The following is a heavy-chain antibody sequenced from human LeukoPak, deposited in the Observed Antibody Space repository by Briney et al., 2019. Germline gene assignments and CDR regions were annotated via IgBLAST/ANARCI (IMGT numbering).Heavy chain of an antibody. V-gene: IGHV3-21*01. CDR3: AREGLAAAGTFDY. Sequence: GGSLRLSCAASGFTFSSYSMNWVRQAPGKGLEWVSSISSSSSYIYYADSVKGRFTISRDNAENSLYLQMNSLRAEDTAVYYCAREGLAAAGTFDYWGQGTLVTVSS. CDR2: ISSSSSYI. CDR1: GFTFSSYS. D-gene: IGHD6-13*01. J-gene: IGHJ4*02.